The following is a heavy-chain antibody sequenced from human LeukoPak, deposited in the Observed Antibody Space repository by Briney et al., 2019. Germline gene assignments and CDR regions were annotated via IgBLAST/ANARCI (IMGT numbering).Heavy chain of an antibody. J-gene: IGHJ6*03. CDR3: ARVIRSGYYSYYYYYMDV. Sequence: GGSLRLSCAASGFTFSSYEMNWVRQAPGKGLEWVSYISSSGSTIYYADSVKGRFTISRDNAKNSLYLQMNSLRAEDTAVYYCARVIRSGYYSYYYYYMDVWGKGTTVTVSS. CDR2: ISSSGSTI. D-gene: IGHD3-22*01. CDR1: GFTFSSYE. V-gene: IGHV3-48*03.